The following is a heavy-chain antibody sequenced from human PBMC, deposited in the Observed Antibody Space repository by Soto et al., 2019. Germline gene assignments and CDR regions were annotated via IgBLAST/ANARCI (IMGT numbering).Heavy chain of an antibody. CDR3: ARGPVATINFDY. D-gene: IGHD5-12*01. V-gene: IGHV4-34*01. Sequence: NPSETLSLTCAVYGGSFSGYYWSWIRQPPGKGLEWIGEINHSGSTNYNPSLKSRVTISVDTSKNQFSLKLSSVTAADTAVYYCARGPVATINFDYWGQGTLVTVSS. J-gene: IGHJ4*02. CDR2: INHSGST. CDR1: GGSFSGYY.